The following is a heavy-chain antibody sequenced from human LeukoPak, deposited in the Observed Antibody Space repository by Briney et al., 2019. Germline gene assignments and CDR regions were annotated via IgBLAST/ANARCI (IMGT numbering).Heavy chain of an antibody. V-gene: IGHV1-18*01. CDR2: ISAYNGNT. CDR3: ARDRPYASGSYYVHFDY. J-gene: IGHJ4*02. CDR1: GYTFTSYG. D-gene: IGHD3-10*01. Sequence: GASVKVSCKASGYTFTSYGISWVRQAPGQGLEWMGWISAYNGNTNYAQKLQGRVTMTTDTYTSTAYMGLRSLRSDDTAVYYCARDRPYASGSYYVHFDYWGQGTLVTVSS.